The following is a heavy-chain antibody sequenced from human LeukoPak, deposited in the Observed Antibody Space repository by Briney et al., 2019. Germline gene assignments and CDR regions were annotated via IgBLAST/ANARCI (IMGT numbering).Heavy chain of an antibody. D-gene: IGHD2-2*01. CDR2: IYHSGST. Sequence: SETLSLTCAVSGGSISSGGYSWRWIRQPPGKGLEWIGYIYHSGSTYYNPSLKSRVTISVDRSKNQFSLKLSSVTAADTAVYYCARGVVVPAAIGSYYYYGMDVWGQGTTVTVSS. CDR1: GGSISSGGYS. CDR3: ARGVVVPAAIGSYYYYGMDV. V-gene: IGHV4-30-2*01. J-gene: IGHJ6*02.